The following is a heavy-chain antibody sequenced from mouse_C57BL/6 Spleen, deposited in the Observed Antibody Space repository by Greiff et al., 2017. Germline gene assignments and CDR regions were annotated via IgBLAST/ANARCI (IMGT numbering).Heavy chain of an antibody. Sequence: QVQLQQSGAELVRPGASVTLSCKASGYTFTDYEMHWVKQTPVHGLEWIGAIDPETGGTAYNQKFKGKAILTADKSSSTAYMELSSLTSEDSAVYYCTRPGSSSYAMDYWGQGTSVTVSS. D-gene: IGHD1-1*01. CDR2: IDPETGGT. V-gene: IGHV1-15*01. CDR3: TRPGSSSYAMDY. CDR1: GYTFTDYE. J-gene: IGHJ4*01.